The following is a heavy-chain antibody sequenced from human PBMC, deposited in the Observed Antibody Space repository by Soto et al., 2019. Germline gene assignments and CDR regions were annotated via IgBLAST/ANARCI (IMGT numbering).Heavy chain of an antibody. V-gene: IGHV4-34*01. CDR3: ATSLCFGTQVEL. J-gene: IGHJ5*02. D-gene: IGHD3-10*01. CDR2: ISRSGTT. CDR1: GGYFNDNY. Sequence: QVQLQQWGAGLLKPSETLSLSCAVYGGYFNDNYYTWFRQPPGKGLEWIGEISRSGTTKYIPSLKSRASLSFDTSKTQVSLKLTSVTSADTAVYYCATSLCFGTQVELWGQGALVTVSS.